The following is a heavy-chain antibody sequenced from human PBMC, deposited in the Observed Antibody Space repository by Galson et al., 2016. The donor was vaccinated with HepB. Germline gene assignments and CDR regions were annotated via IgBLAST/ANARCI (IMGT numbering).Heavy chain of an antibody. J-gene: IGHJ1*01. CDR3: ARPKFEEQMAEGYGV. Sequence: QSGAEVKKPGESLKISCKGSGYSFTNYWIGWVRQMPGKGLEWMGIIYPGDSDTIYNPSFRGQVTMSADNSMNTAYLQWSSLRTSDTAIYYCARPKFEEQMAEGYGVWGQGTLVTVSS. CDR2: IYPGDSDT. CDR1: GYSFTNYW. V-gene: IGHV5-51*01. D-gene: IGHD5-24*01.